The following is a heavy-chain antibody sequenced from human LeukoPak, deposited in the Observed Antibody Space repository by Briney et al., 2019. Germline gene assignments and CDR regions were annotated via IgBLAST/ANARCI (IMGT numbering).Heavy chain of an antibody. CDR3: ARDRGYYGSGGGFDP. V-gene: IGHV4-59*01. Sequence: SETLSLTCTVSGGSISSYYWSWIRQPPGKGLEWIGYIYYSGSTNYNPSLKSRVTISVDTSKNQFSLKLSSVTAAETAVYYCARDRGYYGSGGGFDPWGQGTLVTVSS. J-gene: IGHJ5*02. CDR2: IYYSGST. CDR1: GGSISSYY. D-gene: IGHD3-10*01.